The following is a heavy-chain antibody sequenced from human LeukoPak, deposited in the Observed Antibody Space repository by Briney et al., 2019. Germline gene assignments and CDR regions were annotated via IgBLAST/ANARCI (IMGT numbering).Heavy chain of an antibody. CDR3: ARGKLLRNYYYGMDV. V-gene: IGHV3-74*01. D-gene: IGHD2-15*01. J-gene: IGHJ6*02. Sequence: GGCLRLSRAASGFTFSSYWMHWVRQAPGKGLVWVSRINSDGSSTSYADSVKGRFTISRDNAKNTLYLQMNSLRAEDTAVYYCARGKLLRNYYYGMDVWGQGTTVTVSS. CDR2: INSDGSST. CDR1: GFTFSSYW.